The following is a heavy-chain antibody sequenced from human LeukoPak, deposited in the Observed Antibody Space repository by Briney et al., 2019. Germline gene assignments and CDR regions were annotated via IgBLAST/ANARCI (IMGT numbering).Heavy chain of an antibody. Sequence: ASVKVSCKTSGHTFTGYYMHWVRQAPGQGLEWMGWINPNSGGTNYAQKFQGRVTMTRDTSISTAYMGLSRLRSDDTAVYYCARDEPIDYGGNLPRDYWGQGTLVTVSS. V-gene: IGHV1-2*02. J-gene: IGHJ4*02. CDR3: ARDEPIDYGGNLPRDY. D-gene: IGHD4-23*01. CDR2: INPNSGGT. CDR1: GHTFTGYY.